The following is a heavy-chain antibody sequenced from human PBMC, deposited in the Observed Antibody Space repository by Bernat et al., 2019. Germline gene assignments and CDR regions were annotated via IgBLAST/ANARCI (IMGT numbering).Heavy chain of an antibody. Sequence: QVQLVESGGGLVKPGGSLRLSCAASGFTFSDYYMSWIRQAPGKGLEWVSYISSSCSTIYYADSVKGRFTISRDNAKNSLYLQMNSLRGEETAVYYCARVVTPSLLEWLHAFDYWGQGTLVTVSS. V-gene: IGHV3-11*01. CDR1: GFTFSDYY. D-gene: IGHD3-3*02. J-gene: IGHJ4*02. CDR2: ISSSCSTI. CDR3: ARVVTPSLLEWLHAFDY.